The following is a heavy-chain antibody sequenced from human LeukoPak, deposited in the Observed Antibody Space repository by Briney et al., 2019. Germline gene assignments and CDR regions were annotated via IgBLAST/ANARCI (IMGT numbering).Heavy chain of an antibody. V-gene: IGHV4-34*01. CDR2: INHSGST. CDR1: GGSMSSYY. Sequence: SETLSLTCSVSGGSMSSYYWSWIRQPPGKGLEWIGEINHSGSTNYNPSLKSRVTISVDTSKNQFSLKLSSVTAADTAVYYCARRRRDGYSRYFDYWGQGALVTVSS. CDR3: ARRRRDGYSRYFDY. J-gene: IGHJ4*02. D-gene: IGHD5-24*01.